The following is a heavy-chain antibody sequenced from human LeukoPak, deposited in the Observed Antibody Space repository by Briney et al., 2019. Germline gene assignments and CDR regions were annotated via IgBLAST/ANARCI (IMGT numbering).Heavy chain of an antibody. Sequence: ASVKVSCKASGGTFSSYAISWVRQAPGQGLEWMGWISAYNGNTNYAQKLQGRVTMTTDTSTSTAYMELRSLRSDDTAVYYCARDVAALYYYYMDVWGKGTTVTVSS. CDR3: ARDVAALYYYYMDV. CDR2: ISAYNGNT. V-gene: IGHV1-18*01. D-gene: IGHD6-6*01. J-gene: IGHJ6*03. CDR1: GGTFSSYA.